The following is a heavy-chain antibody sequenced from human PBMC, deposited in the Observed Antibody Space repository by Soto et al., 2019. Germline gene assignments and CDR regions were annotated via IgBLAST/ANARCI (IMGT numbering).Heavy chain of an antibody. CDR2: IIPIFGTA. CDR3: ARAGITIFGVVTHYYYGMDV. D-gene: IGHD3-3*01. J-gene: IGHJ6*02. Sequence: SVKVSCKASGGTFSSYAISWVRRAPGQGLERMGGIIPIFGTANYAQKFQGRVTITADESTSTAYMELSSLRSEDTAVYYCARAGITIFGVVTHYYYGMDVWGQGTTVTVSS. CDR1: GGTFSSYA. V-gene: IGHV1-69*13.